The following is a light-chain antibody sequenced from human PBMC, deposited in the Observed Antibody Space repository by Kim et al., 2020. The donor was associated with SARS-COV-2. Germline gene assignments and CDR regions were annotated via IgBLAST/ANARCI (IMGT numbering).Light chain of an antibody. CDR1: QSICSY. CDR3: QQSYSNPPT. V-gene: IGKV1-39*01. J-gene: IGKJ4*01. Sequence: ASVGDRVTITCRASQSICSYFTWYQQKPGKAPNLLIYAASSLQSGAPSRFSGSGSGTDYTLTISRLQPEDSATYYCQQSYSNPPTFGEGTKLDIK. CDR2: AAS.